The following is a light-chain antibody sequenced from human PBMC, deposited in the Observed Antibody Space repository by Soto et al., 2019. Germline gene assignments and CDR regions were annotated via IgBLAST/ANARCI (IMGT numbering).Light chain of an antibody. CDR2: DAS. J-gene: IGKJ1*01. Sequence: EIVLTQSPATLSLSPGERATLSCRASQSVSNFLAWYQQKPGQAPRLLISDASNRATGIPGRFSGSESGSDFSPTISSLQPEDFAVYYCQQRNNWPWTFGQGTKVQI. CDR3: QQRNNWPWT. CDR1: QSVSNF. V-gene: IGKV3-11*01.